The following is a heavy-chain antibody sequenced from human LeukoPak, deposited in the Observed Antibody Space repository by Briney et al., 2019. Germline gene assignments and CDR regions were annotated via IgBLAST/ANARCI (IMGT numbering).Heavy chain of an antibody. D-gene: IGHD2-15*01. Sequence: GGSLRLSCAASGFTFSDYYMSWIRQAPGKGLEWVSYISSSGSTIYYADSVKGRFTISRDNAKNSLYLQMNSLRAEDTAVYYCAGPKTGWSTTPFDHLGQGTLVTVSS. CDR3: AGPKTGWSTTPFDH. CDR2: ISSSGSTI. V-gene: IGHV3-11*04. CDR1: GFTFSDYY. J-gene: IGHJ4*02.